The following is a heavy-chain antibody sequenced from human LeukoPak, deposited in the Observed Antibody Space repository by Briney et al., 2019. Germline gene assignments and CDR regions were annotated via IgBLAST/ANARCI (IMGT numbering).Heavy chain of an antibody. CDR2: IYTSGST. D-gene: IGHD2-2*01. CDR3: ARGIVVVPADYNWFDP. V-gene: IGHV4-61*02. J-gene: IGHJ5*02. CDR1: GGSISSGSYY. Sequence: PSETLSLTCTVSGGSISSGSYYWSWIRQPAGKGLEWIGRIYTSGSTNYNPSLKSRVTISVDTSKNQFSLKLSSVTAADTAVYYCARGIVVVPADYNWFDPWGQGTLVTVSS.